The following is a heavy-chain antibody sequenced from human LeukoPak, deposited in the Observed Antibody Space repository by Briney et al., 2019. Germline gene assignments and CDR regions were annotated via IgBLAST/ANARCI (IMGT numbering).Heavy chain of an antibody. J-gene: IGHJ4*02. D-gene: IGHD5-18*01. CDR2: IYPGDSDT. CDR1: GYSFTNYW. V-gene: IGHV5-51*01. CDR3: ARLINTAMGPFDY. Sequence: GESLKISCKGSGYSFTNYWIGWVRQMPGKGLEWMGIIYPGDSDTRYSPSFQGQVTISADKSISSAYLQWSGLKTSDTAMYYCARLINTAMGPFDYWGQGTLVTVSS.